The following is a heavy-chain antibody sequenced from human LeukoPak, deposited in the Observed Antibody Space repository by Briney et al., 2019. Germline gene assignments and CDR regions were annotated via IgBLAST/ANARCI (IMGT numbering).Heavy chain of an antibody. J-gene: IGHJ5*02. Sequence: GGSLRLSCAASGFTFSNYAMSWVRQAPGKGLEWVSTISGSGGSTYYADSVKGRFTISRDNSKNTLYLQMNSLRAGDTAVYYCANFRSPGRITMVRGGLREEVKYNWFDPWGQGTLVTVSS. CDR3: ANFRSPGRITMVRGGLREEVKYNWFDP. D-gene: IGHD3-10*01. CDR2: ISGSGGST. CDR1: GFTFSNYA. V-gene: IGHV3-23*01.